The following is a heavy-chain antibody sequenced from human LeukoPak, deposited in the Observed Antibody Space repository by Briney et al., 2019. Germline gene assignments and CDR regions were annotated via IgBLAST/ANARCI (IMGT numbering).Heavy chain of an antibody. CDR1: GYSFTTYW. J-gene: IGHJ6*02. CDR2: IYPSDSNT. Sequence: GESLKISCKGSGYSFTTYWIGWVRHMPGRGLEVMGIIYPSDSNTIHSPSFQGQVIISADKSIHTAYLQWSGLKASATAMYYCARRAYCDGDCTRSVHYYYGMDVWGQGTTVTVSS. V-gene: IGHV5-51*01. CDR3: ARRAYCDGDCTRSVHYYYGMDV. D-gene: IGHD2-21*02.